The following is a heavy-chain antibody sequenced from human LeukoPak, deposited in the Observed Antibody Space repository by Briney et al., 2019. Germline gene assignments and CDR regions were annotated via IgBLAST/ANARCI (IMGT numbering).Heavy chain of an antibody. Sequence: PGGSLRLSCAASGFSFSSYWMHWVRQAPGKGLVWVSHINSEGTTTSYADSVKGRFTISRDNAKNTLHLQMSSLRAEDTAVYYCARRGHDFGVVIIQPEYYMDVWGKGTTVTVSS. CDR3: ARRGHDFGVVIIQPEYYMDV. D-gene: IGHD3-3*01. CDR1: GFSFSSYW. J-gene: IGHJ6*03. CDR2: INSEGTTT. V-gene: IGHV3-74*01.